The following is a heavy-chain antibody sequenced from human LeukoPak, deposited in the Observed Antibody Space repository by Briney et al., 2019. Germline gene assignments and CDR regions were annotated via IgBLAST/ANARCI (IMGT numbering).Heavy chain of an antibody. CDR1: GYTLTELS. V-gene: IGHV1-18*01. D-gene: IGHD3-3*01. J-gene: IGHJ4*02. CDR2: ISAYNGNT. CDR3: ARDGPYYDFWSGYTPNSYFDY. Sequence: ASVKVSCKVSGYTLTELSMHWVRQAPGQGLEWMGWISAYNGNTNYAQKLQGRVTITADESTSTAYMELSSLRSEDTAVYYCARDGPYYDFWSGYTPNSYFDYWGQGTLVTVSS.